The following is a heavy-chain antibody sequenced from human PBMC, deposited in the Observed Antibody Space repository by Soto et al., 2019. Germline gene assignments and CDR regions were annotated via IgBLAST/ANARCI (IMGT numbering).Heavy chain of an antibody. D-gene: IGHD6-13*01. CDR2: ISGSGGST. Sequence: EVQLLESGGGLVQPGGSLRLSCAASGFTFSSYAMSWVRQAPGKGLEWVSAISGSGGSTYYADSVKGRFTISRDNSKNTLYLQMNSLRAEDTAVYYCAYPPGSSSLYHNWFDPWGQVTLVTVSS. CDR1: GFTFSSYA. J-gene: IGHJ5*02. CDR3: AYPPGSSSLYHNWFDP. V-gene: IGHV3-23*01.